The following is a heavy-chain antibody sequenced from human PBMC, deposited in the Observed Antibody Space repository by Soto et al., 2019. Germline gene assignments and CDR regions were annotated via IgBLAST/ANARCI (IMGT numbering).Heavy chain of an antibody. D-gene: IGHD5-12*01. J-gene: IGHJ4*02. CDR1: GGSMSSYY. V-gene: IGHV4-59*01. Sequence: QVQLQESGPGVVKPSETLSLTCDVSGGSMSSYYWSWVRQPPGKGLEWIGYIYSSGTHNYNPSLESRLTISIDTSKNQFSLRLSSVTAADMAVYYCARVQMATLFFDYWGQGTLVTVSS. CDR3: ARVQMATLFFDY. CDR2: IYSSGTH.